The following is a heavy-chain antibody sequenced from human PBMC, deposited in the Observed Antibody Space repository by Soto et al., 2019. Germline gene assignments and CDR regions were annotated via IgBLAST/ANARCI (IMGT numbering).Heavy chain of an antibody. J-gene: IGHJ6*02. CDR1: GVTFSSYA. CDR2: IIPIFGTA. D-gene: IGHD6-13*01. V-gene: IGHV1-69*01. CDR3: ARERRIAAAYAYGMDV. Sequence: QVQLVQSGAEVKKPGSSVKVSCKASGVTFSSYAISWVRQAPGQGLEWLGGIIPIFGTANYAQKFQGRVTITADEYTSTAYMELSSLRSEDTAVYYCARERRIAAAYAYGMDVWGQGTTVTVSS.